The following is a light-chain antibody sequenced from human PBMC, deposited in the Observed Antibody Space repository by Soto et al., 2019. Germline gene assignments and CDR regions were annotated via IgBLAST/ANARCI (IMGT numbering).Light chain of an antibody. CDR3: QQFNSYLRMYT. CDR2: DAS. J-gene: IGKJ2*01. Sequence: AIQLTQSPSSLSASVGDRVTITCRASQGISSALAWYQQKPGKAPKLLIYDASSLESGVPSRFSGSGSGTDFTLTISSLQPEDFATYYCQQFNSYLRMYTFGQGTKLEIK. V-gene: IGKV1-13*02. CDR1: QGISSA.